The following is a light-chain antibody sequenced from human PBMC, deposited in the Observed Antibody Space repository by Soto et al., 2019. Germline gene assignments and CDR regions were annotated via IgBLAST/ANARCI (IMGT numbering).Light chain of an antibody. CDR2: AAS. Sequence: DIQMTQSTPSLSASVGDKVTITCRASQSISTYLNWYQKKPGKAPNLLIYAASSVQNVVPSRFSGSGSGTDCTLTITSLQPEDFGTYYCQQTFSIPFTFGPGNTVAIK. CDR3: QQTFSIPFT. CDR1: QSISTY. V-gene: IGKV1-39*01. J-gene: IGKJ3*01.